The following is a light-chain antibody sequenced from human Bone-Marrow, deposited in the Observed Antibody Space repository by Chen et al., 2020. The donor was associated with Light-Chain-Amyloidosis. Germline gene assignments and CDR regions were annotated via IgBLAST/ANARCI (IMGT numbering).Light chain of an antibody. CDR2: DDS. Sequence: SYVLTQPSSVSVAPGQTATIACGGNNIGSTSVHWYQQTPGQAPLLVVYDDSDRPSGIPGRLSGSNSGNTATLTISRVEAGDEAGYYCQVWDRGSDRPVFGGGTKLTVL. CDR1: NIGSTS. CDR3: QVWDRGSDRPV. J-gene: IGLJ3*02. V-gene: IGLV3-21*02.